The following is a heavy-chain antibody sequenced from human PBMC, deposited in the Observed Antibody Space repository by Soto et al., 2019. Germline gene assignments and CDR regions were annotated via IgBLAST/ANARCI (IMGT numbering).Heavy chain of an antibody. J-gene: IGHJ6*02. Sequence: DVHLLESGGDLVQPGGSLRLSCAASGFTFSSYAMSWVRQAPGKGLEWVSSVSAGGDMTYYSESVKGRFTISRDNSTNALFLQMNSLRAEDTALYYCARGDRGGSGSTASYYYSGLDVWGQGTTVTVSS. CDR3: ARGDRGGSGSTASYYYSGLDV. V-gene: IGHV3-23*01. CDR2: VSAGGDMT. CDR1: GFTFSSYA. D-gene: IGHD3-10*01.